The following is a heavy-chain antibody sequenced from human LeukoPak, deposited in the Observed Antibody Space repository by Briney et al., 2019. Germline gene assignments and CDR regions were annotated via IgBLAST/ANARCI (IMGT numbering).Heavy chain of an antibody. V-gene: IGHV4-59*01. J-gene: IGHJ6*02. Sequence: SETLSLTCTVSGGSISSYYWSWIRQPPGKGLEWIGYIYYSGSTNYNPSLKSRVTISVDTSKNQFSLKLSSVTAADTAVYYCARLGGWERLPPNYYYYYGMDVWGQGTTVTVSS. CDR3: ARLGGWERLPPNYYYYYGMDV. D-gene: IGHD1-26*01. CDR2: IYYSGST. CDR1: GGSISSYY.